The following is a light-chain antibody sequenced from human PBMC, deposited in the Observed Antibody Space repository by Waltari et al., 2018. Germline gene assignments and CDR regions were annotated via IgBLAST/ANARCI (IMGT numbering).Light chain of an antibody. CDR1: DLAGRY. CDR2: EDN. Sequence: SYDVTQPPSMSVSPGQKATIPCSGNDLAGRYVCWYQQKPGQPPDWVIYEDNKRASGIPVRFSGCHSGNTATLTISGAQPLDEADYFCQAWDATNSSYVFGGGTAVTVL. CDR3: QAWDATNSSYV. V-gene: IGLV3-1*01. J-gene: IGLJ1*01.